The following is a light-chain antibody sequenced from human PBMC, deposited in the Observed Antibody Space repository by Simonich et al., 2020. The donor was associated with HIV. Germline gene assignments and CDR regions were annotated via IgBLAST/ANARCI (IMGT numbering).Light chain of an antibody. CDR1: QSVLYSSNNKNY. Sequence: DLVMTQSPDSLAVSLGERAPIHFKSPQSVLYSSNNKNYLAWYQQKPGQPPTLLIYGASTRESGVPYRFSGSGSGTEFTLTISSLRAEDVAVYYCQQYYSTPLTFGGGTKVEIK. CDR2: GAS. V-gene: IGKV4-1*01. J-gene: IGKJ4*01. CDR3: QQYYSTPLT.